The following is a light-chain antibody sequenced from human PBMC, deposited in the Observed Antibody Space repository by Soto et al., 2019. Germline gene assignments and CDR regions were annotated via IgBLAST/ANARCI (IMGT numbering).Light chain of an antibody. CDR3: LQDYNYPFT. V-gene: IGKV1-6*01. CDR1: QGIRND. CDR2: AAS. Sequence: AIQMTQSPSSLSASVGDRVTITCRARQGIRNDLGWYQQKPGKAPSLLISAASRLQSGVPSRFSGSGSGTDFTLTISSLQPADFATYYCLQDYNYPFTFGPGTTVEIK. J-gene: IGKJ3*01.